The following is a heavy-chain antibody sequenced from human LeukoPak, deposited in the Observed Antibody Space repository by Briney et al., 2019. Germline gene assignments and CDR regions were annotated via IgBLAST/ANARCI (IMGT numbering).Heavy chain of an antibody. CDR1: GFTFSSYW. Sequence: PGGSLRLSCAASGFTFSSYWMHWVRQGPGKGLVWVSRIYSDGSRTTYADSVKGRFTISRDNAKNSLYLQMNSLGPEDTAVYYCARDPYSGNYGNYYYYYMDVWGKGTTVTISS. V-gene: IGHV3-74*01. CDR2: IYSDGSRT. CDR3: ARDPYSGNYGNYYYYYMDV. J-gene: IGHJ6*03. D-gene: IGHD1-26*01.